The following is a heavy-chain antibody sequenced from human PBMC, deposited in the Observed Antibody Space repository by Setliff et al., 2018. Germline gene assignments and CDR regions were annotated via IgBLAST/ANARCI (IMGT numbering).Heavy chain of an antibody. V-gene: IGHV4-34*12. J-gene: IGHJ5*02. CDR3: ARHATYYYGSGNLPFDP. CDR2: IMPGRDT. D-gene: IGHD3-10*01. Sequence: SETLSLTCAVYGDSRSGYYWSWIRQSPKKGLEWIGEIMPGRDTLYSPSLESPLTITIDTSKSQFSLKLSAVTASDTAVYYCARHATYYYGSGNLPFDPWGQRTLVTVSS. CDR1: GDSRSGYY.